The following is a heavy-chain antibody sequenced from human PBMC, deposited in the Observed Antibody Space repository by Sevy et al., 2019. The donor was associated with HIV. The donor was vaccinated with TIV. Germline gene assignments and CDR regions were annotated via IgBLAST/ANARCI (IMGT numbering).Heavy chain of an antibody. CDR3: AGWSSAWTLFDY. J-gene: IGHJ4*02. D-gene: IGHD6-19*01. CDR2: IYSDGKT. Sequence: GGSLRLSCAASGFTVSRNYMSWVRQAPGKGLEWVSVIYSDGKTFYEDSVQDRFTIPRDNSKNTLYLQMNSLRAEDTAVYYCAGWSSAWTLFDYWGQGTLVTVSS. CDR1: GFTVSRNY. V-gene: IGHV3-66*01.